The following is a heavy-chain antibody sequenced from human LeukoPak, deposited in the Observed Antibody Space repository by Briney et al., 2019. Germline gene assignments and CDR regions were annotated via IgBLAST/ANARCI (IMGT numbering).Heavy chain of an antibody. V-gene: IGHV3-74*01. D-gene: IGHD5-24*01. CDR3: TRMSREAPGLPDL. CDR1: GFTFSSYW. J-gene: IGHJ5*02. Sequence: GGAFRLSCSASGFTFSSYWMQWVRQAAGRGGVGVARLSPGGSSTTSADYVKGLFSISRDNANNTLYLQIGSLSADDTAVYYCTRMSREAPGLPDLWGQGTLVTVSS. CDR2: LSPGGSST.